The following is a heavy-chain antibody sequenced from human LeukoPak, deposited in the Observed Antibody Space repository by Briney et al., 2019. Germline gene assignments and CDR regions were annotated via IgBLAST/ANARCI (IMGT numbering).Heavy chain of an antibody. CDR1: GASISSYY. D-gene: IGHD4-23*01. Sequence: MSSETLSLTCSVSGASISSYYWSWIRQPARKGLAWIGRIHITGSTNYNPSLKSRATMSVDTSKNQFSLKLTSVTAADTAVYYCARDILDYGGNSFDYWGQGTLVTVSS. V-gene: IGHV4-4*07. CDR2: IHITGST. J-gene: IGHJ4*02. CDR3: ARDILDYGGNSFDY.